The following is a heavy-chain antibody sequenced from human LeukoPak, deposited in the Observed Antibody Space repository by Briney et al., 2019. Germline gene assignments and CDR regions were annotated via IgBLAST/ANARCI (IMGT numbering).Heavy chain of an antibody. CDR3: ARVGYCSSNNCYKAFDL. D-gene: IGHD2-2*02. V-gene: IGHV3-48*01. Sequence: GGSLRLSCAASGFTFGSHTMNWVRQAPGKGLEWVSYISSSSSPIYYVDSVKGRFAISRDNAKKSLYLQMNNLRAEDTAVYYCARVGYCSSNNCYKAFDLWGQGTMVTVSS. CDR2: ISSSSSPI. CDR1: GFTFGSHT. J-gene: IGHJ3*01.